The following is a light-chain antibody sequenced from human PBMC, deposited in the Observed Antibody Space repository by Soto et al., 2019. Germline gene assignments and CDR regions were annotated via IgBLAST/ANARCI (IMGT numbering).Light chain of an antibody. Sequence: DIQVTQSPPALSASVGDRVIITCRASQSISSSLNWYQQKPGKAPKVLIHAASSLQSGVPSRFSGRGSGTDFTLTINSLQPEDFATYYCQQSRNTPYTFGQGTKLEIK. V-gene: IGKV1-39*01. CDR2: AAS. CDR3: QQSRNTPYT. J-gene: IGKJ2*01. CDR1: QSISSS.